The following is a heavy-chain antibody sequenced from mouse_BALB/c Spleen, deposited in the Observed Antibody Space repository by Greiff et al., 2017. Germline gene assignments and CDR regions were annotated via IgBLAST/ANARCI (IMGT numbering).Heavy chain of an antibody. D-gene: IGHD1-2*01. CDR2: IWSGGST. CDR1: GFSLTSYG. V-gene: IGHV2-4-1*01. Sequence: VQLQQSGPGLVQPSQSLSISCTASGFSLTSYGVHWVRQSPGKGLEWLGVIWSGGSTDYNAAFISRLSTSKDNSKCQVFFKMNSLQADDTAIYYCARNYYGYYFDYWGQGTTLTVSS. J-gene: IGHJ2*01. CDR3: ARNYYGYYFDY.